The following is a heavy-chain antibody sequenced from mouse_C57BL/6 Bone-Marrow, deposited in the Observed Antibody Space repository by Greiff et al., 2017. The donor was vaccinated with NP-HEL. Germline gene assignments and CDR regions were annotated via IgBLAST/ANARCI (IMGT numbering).Heavy chain of an antibody. CDR3: TLYPAWFAY. CDR1: GFNIKDDY. Sequence: EVQLQQSGAELVRPGASVKLSCTASGFNIKDDYMHWVKQRPEQGLEWIGWIDPENGDTEYASKFQGKATITADTSSNTAYLQLSSLTSEDTAVYYCTLYPAWFAYWGQGTRVTVSA. CDR2: IDPENGDT. V-gene: IGHV14-4*01. J-gene: IGHJ3*01.